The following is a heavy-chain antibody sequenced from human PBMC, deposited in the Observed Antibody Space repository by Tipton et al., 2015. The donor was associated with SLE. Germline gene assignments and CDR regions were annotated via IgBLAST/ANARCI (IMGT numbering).Heavy chain of an antibody. V-gene: IGHV3-23*01. D-gene: IGHD2-15*01. CDR1: GFSFRSNA. CDR2: ISGSGGAT. J-gene: IGHJ4*02. Sequence: GSLRLSCAASGFSFRSNAMNWVRQAPGKGLEWVSVISGSGGATYYADSVKGRFTIAKDNSKDTLYLKMNSLRAEDTAVYYCAKVAYCSGGSCYPRYFDYWGQGTLVTVSS. CDR3: AKVAYCSGGSCYPRYFDY.